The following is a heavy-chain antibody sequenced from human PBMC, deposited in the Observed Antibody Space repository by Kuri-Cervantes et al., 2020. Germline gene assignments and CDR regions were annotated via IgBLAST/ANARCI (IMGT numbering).Heavy chain of an antibody. J-gene: IGHJ5*02. Sequence: SETLSLTCTVSGGSISSSSYYWSWIRQPPGKGLKWIGYIYYSGSTNYNPSLKSRVTISVDTSKNQFSLKLSSVTAADTAVYYCARDSTRGSGWYGWGNAKTYNWFDPWGQGTLVTVSS. CDR3: ARDSTRGSGWYGWGNAKTYNWFDP. D-gene: IGHD6-19*01. V-gene: IGHV4-61*01. CDR2: IYYSGST. CDR1: GGSISSSSYY.